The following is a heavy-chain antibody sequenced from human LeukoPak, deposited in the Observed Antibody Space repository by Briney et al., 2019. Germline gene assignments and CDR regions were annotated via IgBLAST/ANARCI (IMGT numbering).Heavy chain of an antibody. Sequence: SETLSLTCSVSGYSISSAYYWGWIRQPPGKGLEWIGTMYHSGSTNYNPSLKSRVTISVDTSKNQFSLKLSSVTAADTAVYYCARVLRSYYYGSGSLGDWFDPWGQGTLVTVSS. D-gene: IGHD3-10*01. CDR2: MYHSGST. V-gene: IGHV4-38-2*02. J-gene: IGHJ5*02. CDR1: GYSISSAYY. CDR3: ARVLRSYYYGSGSLGDWFDP.